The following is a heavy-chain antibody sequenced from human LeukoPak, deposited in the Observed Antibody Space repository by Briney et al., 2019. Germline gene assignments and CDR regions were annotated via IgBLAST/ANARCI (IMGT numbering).Heavy chain of an antibody. Sequence: ASVTVSCKASGYTFTSYYMHWVRQAPGQGLEWMGIINPSGGSTSYPQKFQGRVTMTRDTSTSTVYMELSSLRSEDTAVYYCARDQGPAYGMDVWGQGTTVTVSS. CDR1: GYTFTSYY. CDR3: ARDQGPAYGMDV. J-gene: IGHJ6*02. V-gene: IGHV1-46*01. CDR2: INPSGGST.